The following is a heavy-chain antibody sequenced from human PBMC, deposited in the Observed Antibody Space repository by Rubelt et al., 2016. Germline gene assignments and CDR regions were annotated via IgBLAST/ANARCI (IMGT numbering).Heavy chain of an antibody. CDR1: GYTFTSYG. CDR3: ARGMRFREPFDY. D-gene: IGHD3-10*01. CDR2: ISAYNGNT. V-gene: IGHV1-18*01. J-gene: IGHJ4*02. Sequence: QVQLVQSGAEVKKPGASVKVSCKTSGYTFTSYGISWVRQAPGQGLEWMGWISAYNGNTKFGPKLQGRCLVNTDTSTSIAYRELRSLGSDDTAGYYCARGMRFREPFDYWGQGTLVTVSS.